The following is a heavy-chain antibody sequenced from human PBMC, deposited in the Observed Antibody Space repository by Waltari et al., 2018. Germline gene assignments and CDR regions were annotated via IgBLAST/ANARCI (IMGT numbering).Heavy chain of an antibody. CDR3: VTPFYNWDDPLHS. CDR1: GITFSNYA. CDR2: ITVGDDT. V-gene: IGHV3-23*01. Sequence: EVQLLESGGDLVQPGGSLRLSCAPPGITFSNYAINWVRLAPGTGLEWVSAITVGDDTYYADSVKGRFTISRDTSKDTVHLQMNGLRAEDTAVYYCVTPFYNWDDPLHSWGQGTLVTVSS. D-gene: IGHD1-20*01. J-gene: IGHJ4*02.